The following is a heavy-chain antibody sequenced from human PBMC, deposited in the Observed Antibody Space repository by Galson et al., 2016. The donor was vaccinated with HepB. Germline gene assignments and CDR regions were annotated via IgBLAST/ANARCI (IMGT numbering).Heavy chain of an antibody. D-gene: IGHD2-15*01. J-gene: IGHJ4*02. CDR3: ARASPLLGFDY. CDR2: IWNDGIKK. V-gene: IGHV3-33*01. Sequence: SLRLSCAASGFSFNTHGMHWVRQPPGKGLEWVAVIWNDGIKKHYADSVKGRFTISIDNSKKTLYLQMNSLRAEDTALYYCARASPLLGFDYWGQGTLVTVSS. CDR1: GFSFNTHG.